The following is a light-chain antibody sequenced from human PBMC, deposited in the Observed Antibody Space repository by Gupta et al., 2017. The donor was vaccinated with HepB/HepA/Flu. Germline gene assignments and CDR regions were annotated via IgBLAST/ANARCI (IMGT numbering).Light chain of an antibody. CDR3: AAWDDSLSGHVV. V-gene: IGLV1-47*01. CDR2: RNN. CDR1: SSNIGSNY. J-gene: IGLJ2*01. Sequence: QSVLTQPPSASGTPGQRVTISCYGSSSNIGSNYVYWHQQLPGTAPKLLIYRNNQRPSGVPDRFSGSKSGTSASLAISGLRSEDEADYYCAAWDDSLSGHVVFAGGTKLTVL.